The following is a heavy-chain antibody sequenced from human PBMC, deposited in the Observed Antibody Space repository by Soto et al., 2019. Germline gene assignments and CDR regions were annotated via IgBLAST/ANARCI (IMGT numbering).Heavy chain of an antibody. J-gene: IGHJ6*02. CDR2: IYYSGST. Sequence: TLSLTCTVSGGSISSGDYYWSWIRQPPGKGLEWIGYIYYSGSTYYNPSLMSRVTISVDTSKNQFSLKLSSVTAADTAVYYCARHGLYCSSTSCSNYYYYGVDVWGQGTTVTVS. D-gene: IGHD2-2*01. CDR1: GGSISSGDYY. CDR3: ARHGLYCSSTSCSNYYYYGVDV. V-gene: IGHV4-30-4*01.